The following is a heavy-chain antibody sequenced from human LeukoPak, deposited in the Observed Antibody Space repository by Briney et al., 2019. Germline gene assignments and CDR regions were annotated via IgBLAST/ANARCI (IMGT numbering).Heavy chain of an antibody. CDR2: ISGSGLST. Sequence: GGFLRLSCAASGYSVSDKPMTWVRQAAGKGLEWVSGISGSGLSTYYADSVKGRFTTSRDNSKNTLYLQMDSLRAEDTAVFYCAKDLNRRRAFEIWGQGTMVTVSS. V-gene: IGHV3-23*01. CDR1: GYSVSDKP. J-gene: IGHJ3*02. CDR3: AKDLNRRRAFEI.